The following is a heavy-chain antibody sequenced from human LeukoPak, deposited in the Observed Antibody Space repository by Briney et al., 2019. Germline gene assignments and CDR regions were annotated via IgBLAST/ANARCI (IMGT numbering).Heavy chain of an antibody. Sequence: ASVKVSCKASGYTFTSYGITWVRQAPGQGLEWMGWISTYNGNTNYAQRLQGRVIMTEDTSTDTAYMELSSLRSEDTAVFYCAASFLRFSPDFDYWGQGTLVTVSS. CDR3: AASFLRFSPDFDY. D-gene: IGHD3-3*01. CDR2: ISTYNGNT. CDR1: GYTFTSYG. J-gene: IGHJ4*02. V-gene: IGHV1-18*01.